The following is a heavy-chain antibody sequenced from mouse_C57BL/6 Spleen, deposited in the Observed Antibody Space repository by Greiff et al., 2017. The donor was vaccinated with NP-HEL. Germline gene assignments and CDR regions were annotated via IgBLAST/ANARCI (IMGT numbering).Heavy chain of an antibody. Sequence: QVQLKESGAELVKPGASVKISCKASGYAFSSYWMNWVKQRPGKGLEWIGQIYPGDGDTNYNGKFKGKATLTADKSSSTAYMQLSSLTSEDSAVYFCARVDYGSSYPYFAYWGQGTTLTVSS. D-gene: IGHD1-1*01. J-gene: IGHJ2*01. CDR1: GYAFSSYW. CDR2: IYPGDGDT. V-gene: IGHV1-80*01. CDR3: ARVDYGSSYPYFAY.